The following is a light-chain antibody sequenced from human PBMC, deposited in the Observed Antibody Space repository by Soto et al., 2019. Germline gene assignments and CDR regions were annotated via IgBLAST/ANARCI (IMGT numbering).Light chain of an antibody. V-gene: IGKV1-33*01. CDR1: QDISNY. CDR3: QQYSLDST. Sequence: DIQMTQSPSSLSASVGDRVTITCQASQDISNYLNWYQQKPGKAPKLLIYDASNLETGVPSRFSGSGSGTEFTLTISSLQPDDFTTYYCQQYSLDSTFGQGTKV. CDR2: DAS. J-gene: IGKJ1*01.